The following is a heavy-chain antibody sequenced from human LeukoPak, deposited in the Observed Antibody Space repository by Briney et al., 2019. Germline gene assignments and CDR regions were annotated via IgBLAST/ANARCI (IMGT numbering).Heavy chain of an antibody. J-gene: IGHJ4*02. CDR1: GFTFRDYS. Sequence: GGSLRLSRAASGFTFRDYSMTWVRQAPGKGLEWVSSIRGGSDFIYHADSVKGRFTVSRDNAKNSLYLQMNSLRAEDTAVYYCARDHAGIVLPAAVGAHWGQGTLVTASS. D-gene: IGHD2-2*01. CDR2: IRGGSDFI. CDR3: ARDHAGIVLPAAVGAH. V-gene: IGHV3-21*01.